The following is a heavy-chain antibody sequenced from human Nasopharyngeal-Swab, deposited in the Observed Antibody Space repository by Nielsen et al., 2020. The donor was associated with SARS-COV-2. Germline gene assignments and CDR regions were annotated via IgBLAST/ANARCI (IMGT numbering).Heavy chain of an antibody. V-gene: IGHV3-33*01. Sequence: WGSLSLSCTASGFTFSNYDIRWLRQTPGKGLEWVAVMWYAGSSERYADSVKGRFTISRDISKNTLYLQMNSLRAEDTAVYYCARESGVSSTSPFDCWGRGTLVTVSS. CDR2: MWYAGSSE. J-gene: IGHJ4*02. D-gene: IGHD2-2*01. CDR1: GFTFSNYD. CDR3: ARESGVSSTSPFDC.